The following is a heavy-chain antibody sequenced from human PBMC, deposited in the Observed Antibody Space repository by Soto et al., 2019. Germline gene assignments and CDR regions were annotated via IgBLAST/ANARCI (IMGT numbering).Heavy chain of an antibody. J-gene: IGHJ4*02. CDR2: ISYDGSNK. Sequence: QVQLVESGGGVVQPGRSLRLSCAASGFTFSSYAMHWVRQAPGKGLEWVAVISYDGSNKYYADSVKGRFTISRDNSKNTLYLQMNSLRAEDTAVYYCARDPIGRGWLHYFDYWGQGTLVTVSS. CDR3: ARDPIGRGWLHYFDY. V-gene: IGHV3-30-3*01. D-gene: IGHD6-19*01. CDR1: GFTFSSYA.